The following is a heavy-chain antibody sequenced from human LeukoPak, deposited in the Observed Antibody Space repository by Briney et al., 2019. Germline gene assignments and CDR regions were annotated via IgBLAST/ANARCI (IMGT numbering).Heavy chain of an antibody. CDR3: AKDSIVATNGVGYYYGMDV. Sequence: QSGGSLRLSCAASGFTFSSYAMSWVRQAPGKGLEWVSAISGSGGSTYYADSVKGRFTISRDNSKNTLYLQMNSLRAEDTAVYYCAKDSIVATNGVGYYYGMDVWGQGTTVTVSS. D-gene: IGHD5-12*01. CDR2: ISGSGGST. V-gene: IGHV3-23*01. CDR1: GFTFSSYA. J-gene: IGHJ6*02.